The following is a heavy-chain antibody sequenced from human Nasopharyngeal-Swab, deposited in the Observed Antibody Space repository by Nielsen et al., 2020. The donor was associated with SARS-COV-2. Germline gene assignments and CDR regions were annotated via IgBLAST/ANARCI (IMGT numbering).Heavy chain of an antibody. J-gene: IGHJ5*02. D-gene: IGHD3-10*01. Sequence: SETLSLTCTVAGGSISSGDYYWSWIRQPPGKGLEWIGYIYYSGSTYYNPSLKSRVTISVDTSKNQFSLKLSSVTPADTAVYYCARDRGVRGVDWFDPWGQGTLVTVSS. CDR2: IYYSGST. V-gene: IGHV4-30-4*01. CDR1: GGSISSGDYY. CDR3: ARDRGVRGVDWFDP.